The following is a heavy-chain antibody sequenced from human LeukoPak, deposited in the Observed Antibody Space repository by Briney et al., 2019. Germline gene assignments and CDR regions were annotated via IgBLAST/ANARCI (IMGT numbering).Heavy chain of an antibody. D-gene: IGHD3-3*01. Sequence: ASVKVSFKASGYTFTDYYLYWVRQAPGQGLEWMGWINPNSGGTKYAQKFQGRVTLTRYTSISTAYMELSRLICDDTAVYYCARSYDFWSGPPFDPWGQGALVTVSS. CDR1: GYTFTDYY. CDR3: ARSYDFWSGPPFDP. CDR2: INPNSGGT. V-gene: IGHV1-2*02. J-gene: IGHJ5*02.